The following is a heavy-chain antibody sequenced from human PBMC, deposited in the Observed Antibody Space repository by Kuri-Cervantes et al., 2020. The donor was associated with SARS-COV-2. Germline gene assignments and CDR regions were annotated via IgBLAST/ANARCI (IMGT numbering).Heavy chain of an antibody. CDR3: ARASVRGIIITYHSYGMDV. CDR2: INPNSGGT. CDR1: GYTFTGYY. Sequence: ASVKVSCKASGYTFTGYYMYWVRQAPGQGLEWMGWINPNSGGTNYAQKFQGWVTMTRDTSISTAYMELSRLRSDDTAAYYCARASVRGIIITYHSYGMDVWGQGTTVTVSS. J-gene: IGHJ6*02. D-gene: IGHD3-10*01. V-gene: IGHV1-2*04.